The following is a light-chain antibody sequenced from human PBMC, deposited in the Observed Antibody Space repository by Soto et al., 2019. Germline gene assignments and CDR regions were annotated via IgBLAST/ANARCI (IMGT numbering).Light chain of an antibody. CDR2: SNN. V-gene: IGLV1-44*01. Sequence: QPVLTQPPSASGTPGQRVTISCSGSSTNIGSNIVNWYQQVPGTAPKLLIYSNNLRPSGVPDRFSGSKSGTSASLAISGLQSEDEADYFCAAWDDSLNVVFGGGTKLTVL. CDR3: AAWDDSLNVV. J-gene: IGLJ2*01. CDR1: STNIGSNI.